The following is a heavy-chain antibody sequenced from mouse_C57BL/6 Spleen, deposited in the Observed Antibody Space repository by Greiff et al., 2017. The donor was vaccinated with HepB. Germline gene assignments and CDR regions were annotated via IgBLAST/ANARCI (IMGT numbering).Heavy chain of an antibody. CDR1: GYTFTDYE. V-gene: IGHV1-15*01. CDR2: IDPETGGT. CDR3: TRNYYGNYETVDY. D-gene: IGHD2-1*01. Sequence: VNVVESGAELVRPGASVTLSCKASGYTFTDYEMHWVKQTPVHGLEWIGAIDPETGGTAYNQKFKGKAILTADKSSSTAYMELRSLTSEDSAVYYCTRNYYGNYETVDYWGQGTSVTVSS. J-gene: IGHJ4*01.